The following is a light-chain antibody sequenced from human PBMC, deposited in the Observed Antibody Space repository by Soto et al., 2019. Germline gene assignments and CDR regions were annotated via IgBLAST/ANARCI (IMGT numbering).Light chain of an antibody. Sequence: EIVLTQSPATLSLSPGERATLSCMASQSVSSYLAWYQQKPGQAPRLLIYDASNRATGIPARFSGSGSGTDFTLTISSLEPEDFAVYYCQKRSNWPWTCGQGTKGDIK. CDR1: QSVSSY. V-gene: IGKV3-11*01. CDR3: QKRSNWPWT. J-gene: IGKJ1*01. CDR2: DAS.